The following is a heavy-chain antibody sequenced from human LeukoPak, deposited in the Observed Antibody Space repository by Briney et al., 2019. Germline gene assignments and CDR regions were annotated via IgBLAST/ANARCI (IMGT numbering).Heavy chain of an antibody. CDR3: ASGLYGSGSYLGDY. V-gene: IGHV3-21*01. CDR1: GFTFSSYS. Sequence: GGSLRLSCAGSGFTFSSYSMNWVRQAPGKGLEWVSSISGSSSYIYYADSVKGRFTISRDNAKNSLYLQMNSLRAEDTAVYYCASGLYGSGSYLGDYWGQGTLVTVSS. J-gene: IGHJ4*02. CDR2: ISGSSSYI. D-gene: IGHD3-10*01.